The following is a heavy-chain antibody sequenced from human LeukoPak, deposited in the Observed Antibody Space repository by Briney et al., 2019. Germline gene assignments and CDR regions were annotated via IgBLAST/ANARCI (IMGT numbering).Heavy chain of an antibody. CDR2: ISSSSSYI. V-gene: IGHV3-21*01. CDR1: GFTFSSYS. D-gene: IGHD6-13*01. J-gene: IGHJ6*02. Sequence: GGSLRLSCAASGFTFSSYSMNWVRQAPGKGLEWVSSISSSSSYIYYADSVKGRFTISRDNAKNSLYLQMNSLRAEDTAVYYCAREGPFSSSWYPRGLYGMDVWGQGTTVTVSS. CDR3: AREGPFSSSWYPRGLYGMDV.